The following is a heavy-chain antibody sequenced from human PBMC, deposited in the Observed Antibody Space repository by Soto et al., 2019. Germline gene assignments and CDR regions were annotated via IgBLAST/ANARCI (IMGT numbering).Heavy chain of an antibody. D-gene: IGHD6-13*01. J-gene: IGHJ6*02. Sequence: PSETLSLTCAVYGWSFSGYYWGWIRQPPGEGGEWMVEINHSGRTNYNPSLKNRGTISVDTSKNQFSLKLSSVTAADTAVYYCARFRAPRSHGYSRSWARSESYYYYYGMDVWGQGTTVTVSS. CDR2: INHSGRT. CDR3: ARFRAPRSHGYSRSWARSESYYYYYGMDV. CDR1: GWSFSGYY. V-gene: IGHV4-34*01.